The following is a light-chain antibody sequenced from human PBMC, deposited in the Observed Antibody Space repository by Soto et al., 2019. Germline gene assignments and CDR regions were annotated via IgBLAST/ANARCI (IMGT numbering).Light chain of an antibody. Sequence: EILMTQSPATLSVSPGGRATLSCRASQTVSSNLAWYQQKPGQAPRLLIYGASTRATGIPARFSGSGSGTEFTLSISSLQSEDFAVYYCQQYNNWPLTLGGGTKVDIK. V-gene: IGKV3-15*01. CDR3: QQYNNWPLT. CDR1: QTVSSN. CDR2: GAS. J-gene: IGKJ4*01.